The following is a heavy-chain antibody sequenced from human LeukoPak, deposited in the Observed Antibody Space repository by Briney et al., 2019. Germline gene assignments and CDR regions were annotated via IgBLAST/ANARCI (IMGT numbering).Heavy chain of an antibody. Sequence: SETLSLTCTVSGDSLNNYYWSWPRQPPRKGLDGMGDIHFSGGTNHNPSLTGRVNISMDTSTNQFSLKLNSVTAADTALYYCARRNTSRDYGLWGQGTLVTVSS. D-gene: IGHD3-3*01. CDR1: GDSLNNYY. CDR3: ARRNTSRDYGL. V-gene: IGHV4-59*08. CDR2: IHFSGGT. J-gene: IGHJ4*02.